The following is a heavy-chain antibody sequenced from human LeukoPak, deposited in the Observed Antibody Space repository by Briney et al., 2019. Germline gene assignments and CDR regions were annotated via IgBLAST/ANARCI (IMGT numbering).Heavy chain of an antibody. V-gene: IGHV1-2*02. CDR1: GYTFTGYY. CDR2: INPNSGGA. Sequence: ASVKVSCKASGYTFTGYYIHWVRQAPGQGLEWVGWINPNSGGAKYAQKFQDRVAMTRDTSISTAYMGLSRLRSDDTAVYYCAKGRVVAGSKSLTYHWLDPWGQGTLVTVSS. CDR3: AKGRVVAGSKSLTYHWLDP. D-gene: IGHD6-19*01. J-gene: IGHJ5*02.